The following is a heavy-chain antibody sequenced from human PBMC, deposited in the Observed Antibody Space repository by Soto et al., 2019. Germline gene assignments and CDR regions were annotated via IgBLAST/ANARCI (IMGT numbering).Heavy chain of an antibody. CDR1: GFTFSSYW. CDR3: ARDPRPYYYDSSGYIV. J-gene: IGHJ4*02. V-gene: IGHV3-7*01. D-gene: IGHD3-22*01. Sequence: GGSLRLSCAASGFTFSSYWMSWVRQAPGKWLEWVANIKQDGSEKYYVDSVKGRFTISRDNAKNSLYLQMNSLRAEDTAVYYCARDPRPYYYDSSGYIVWGQGXLVTVYS. CDR2: IKQDGSEK.